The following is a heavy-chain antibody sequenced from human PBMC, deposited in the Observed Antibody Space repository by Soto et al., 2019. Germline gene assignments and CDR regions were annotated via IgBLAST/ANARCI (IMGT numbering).Heavy chain of an antibody. CDR3: ARHTPAISISDH. Sequence: SETLSLTCTVSGGSISSSSYYWGWIRQPPGKGLEWIGSIYYSGSTYYNQSLKSRVTISVDTSKNQFYLKLSSVTAADTAVYYCARHTPAISISDHWGQGTLVTVSS. V-gene: IGHV4-39*01. J-gene: IGHJ4*02. D-gene: IGHD2-15*01. CDR1: GGSISSSSYY. CDR2: IYYSGST.